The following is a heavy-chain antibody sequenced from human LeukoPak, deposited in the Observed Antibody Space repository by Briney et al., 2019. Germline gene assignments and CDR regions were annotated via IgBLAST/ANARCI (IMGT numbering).Heavy chain of an antibody. CDR3: ARDYYGSGSYLYYFDY. CDR1: GYTFTSYA. D-gene: IGHD3-10*01. CDR2: INAGNGNT. V-gene: IGHV1-3*01. Sequence: ASVKVSCKASGYTFTSYAMHWVRQAPGQRLEWMGWINAGNGNTKYSQKFQGRVTITRDTSASTAYMELSSLRSEDTAVYYCARDYYGSGSYLYYFDYWGQGTLVTVSS. J-gene: IGHJ4*02.